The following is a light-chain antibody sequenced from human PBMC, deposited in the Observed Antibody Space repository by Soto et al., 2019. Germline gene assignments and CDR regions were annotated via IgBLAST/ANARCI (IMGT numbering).Light chain of an antibody. CDR3: MQGTHWPPT. J-gene: IGKJ1*01. CDR1: QSLVYSSDGNTY. CDR2: KVS. V-gene: IGKV2-30*01. Sequence: DVVMTQSPLSLPVTVGQPASISCRSSQSLVYSSDGNTYLNWFQQRPGQSPRRLIYKVSNRDPGVPDRFRGRGSGSDFTLKISRVEAEDVGVYYCMQGTHWPPTFGQGTKVDIK.